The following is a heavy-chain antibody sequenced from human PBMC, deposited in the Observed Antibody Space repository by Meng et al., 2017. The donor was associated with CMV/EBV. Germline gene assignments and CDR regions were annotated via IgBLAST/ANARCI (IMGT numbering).Heavy chain of an antibody. CDR3: ARESPGTTGTTPVDWFDP. D-gene: IGHD1-1*01. V-gene: IGHV1-2*02. CDR1: GYTFTGYY. J-gene: IGHJ5*02. Sequence: ASVKISCKASGYTFTGYYIHWVRQAPGQGREWMGWINPNSGGTNYAQKFQGRVTMTRDTSISTAYMELSRLRSDDTAVYYCARESPGTTGTTPVDWFDPWGQGTLVTVSS. CDR2: INPNSGGT.